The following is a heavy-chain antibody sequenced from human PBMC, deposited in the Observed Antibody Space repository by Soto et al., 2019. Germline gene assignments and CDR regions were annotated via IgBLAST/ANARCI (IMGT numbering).Heavy chain of an antibody. CDR2: ISAYNGNT. J-gene: IGHJ3*02. D-gene: IGHD6-19*01. CDR3: ARASVAAGTPQKAFDI. V-gene: IGHV1-18*01. CDR1: GYTFTSYG. Sequence: ASVKVSCKASGYTFTSYGISWVRQAPGQGLEWMGWISAYNGNTNYAQKFQGRVAITTDTSTSTAYMELRSLRSDDTAVYYCARASVAAGTPQKAFDIWGQGTMVTVSS.